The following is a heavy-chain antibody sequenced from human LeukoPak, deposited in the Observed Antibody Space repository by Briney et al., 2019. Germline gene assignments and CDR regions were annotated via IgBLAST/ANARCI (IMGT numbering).Heavy chain of an antibody. V-gene: IGHV5-51*01. J-gene: IGHJ4*02. CDR1: GYTFTSYC. Sequence: ESLKISCKGSGYTFTSYCIGWVGQMTGKGMEWMGIIYPGDSDTRYSPSFQGQVTISADKSISTAYLQWSSLKASDTAMYYCARHGPDSSSWYYDYWGQGTLVTVSS. CDR3: ARHGPDSSSWYYDY. CDR2: IYPGDSDT. D-gene: IGHD6-13*01.